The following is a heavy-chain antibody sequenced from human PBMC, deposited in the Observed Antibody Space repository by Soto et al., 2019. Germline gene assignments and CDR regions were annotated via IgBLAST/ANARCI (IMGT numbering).Heavy chain of an antibody. CDR1: GYTFTSYG. Sequence: QVQLVQSGAEVKKPGASVKVSCKASGYTFTSYGISWVRQAPGQGLEWMGLIRAYNGNTKYAQKLQGRVTMTTGTSTSTAYRELRSLRSDDTAVYYGAREPTYFDYWGQGPLVTVSS. J-gene: IGHJ4*02. V-gene: IGHV1-18*01. CDR2: IRAYNGNT. CDR3: AREPTYFDY.